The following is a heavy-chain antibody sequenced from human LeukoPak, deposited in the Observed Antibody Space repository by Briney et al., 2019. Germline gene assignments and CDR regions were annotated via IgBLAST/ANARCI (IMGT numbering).Heavy chain of an antibody. CDR1: GYTFTGYD. CDR3: ARGPYSSSWGIYYYYGMDV. D-gene: IGHD6-13*01. CDR2: MNPNSGNT. J-gene: IGHJ6*02. Sequence: ASVKVSCKASGYTFTGYDINWVRQATGQGLEWMGWMNPNSGNTGYAQKFQGRVTMTRNTSISTAYMELSSLRSEDTAVYYCARGPYSSSWGIYYYYGMDVWGQGTTVTVSS. V-gene: IGHV1-8*01.